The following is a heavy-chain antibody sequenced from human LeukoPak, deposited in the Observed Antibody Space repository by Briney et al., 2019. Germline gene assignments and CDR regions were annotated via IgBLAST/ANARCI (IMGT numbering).Heavy chain of an antibody. V-gene: IGHV5-51*01. CDR2: VYPGDSDT. Sequence: GESLKISCKGSGYRFNSYWIGRVGKMPGKGLEGVGVVYPGDSDTRYNPSFQGQVTISPDKSIGTAYLQWSSLEASDTALYYCAIAGDSTTSCYRCFAYWGQGTLVTVSS. CDR1: GYRFNSYW. J-gene: IGHJ4*02. CDR3: AIAGDSTTSCYRCFAY. D-gene: IGHD2-2*02.